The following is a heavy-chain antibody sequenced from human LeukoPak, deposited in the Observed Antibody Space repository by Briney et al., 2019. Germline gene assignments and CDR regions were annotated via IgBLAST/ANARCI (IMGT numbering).Heavy chain of an antibody. CDR2: MTSDSSAM. CDR1: GFTFSTYS. D-gene: IGHD2-21*01. J-gene: IGHJ3*02. Sequence: GGSLRLSCVASGFTFSTYSINWIRQAPGKGLEWISYMTSDSSAMSYADSVKGRFTISRDNAKNSLYLHMNSLSDEDTAMYFCVRDLLWAFDIWGQGTMVTVSS. V-gene: IGHV3-48*02. CDR3: VRDLLWAFDI.